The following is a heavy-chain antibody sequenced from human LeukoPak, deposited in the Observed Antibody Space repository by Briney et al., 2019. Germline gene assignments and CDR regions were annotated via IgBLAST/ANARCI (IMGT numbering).Heavy chain of an antibody. CDR3: ARDWGTSSLYLVS. Sequence: GGSLRLSCAASGFTFSSYAMSWVRQAPGKGLEWVSAISGSGGSTYYADSVKGRFTISRDNSKNTLYLQMNSLRSEDTAVYYCARDWGTSSLYLVSWGQGTLVTVSS. V-gene: IGHV3-23*01. CDR2: ISGSGGST. D-gene: IGHD6-6*01. CDR1: GFTFSSYA. J-gene: IGHJ4*02.